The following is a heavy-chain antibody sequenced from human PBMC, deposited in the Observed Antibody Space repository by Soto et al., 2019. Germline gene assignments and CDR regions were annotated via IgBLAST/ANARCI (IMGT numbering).Heavy chain of an antibody. Sequence: VGSLRLSCAASGFTFSGSAMHWVRQASGKGLEWVGRIRSKANSYATAYAASVKGRFTISRDDSKNTAYLQMNSLKTEDTAVYYCTRHAHSYGYYYYYGMDVWGQGTTVTVSS. V-gene: IGHV3-73*01. J-gene: IGHJ6*02. CDR2: IRSKANSYAT. CDR1: GFTFSGSA. CDR3: TRHAHSYGYYYYYGMDV. D-gene: IGHD5-18*01.